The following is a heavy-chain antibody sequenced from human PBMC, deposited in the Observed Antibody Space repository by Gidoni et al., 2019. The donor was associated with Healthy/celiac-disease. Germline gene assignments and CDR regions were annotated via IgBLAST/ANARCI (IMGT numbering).Heavy chain of an antibody. V-gene: IGHV2-26*01. J-gene: IGHJ4*02. CDR1: GFSLSNARMG. CDR3: ARILAVAGVYYFDY. Sequence: QVTLKESGPVLVKPTETLTLTCTVSGFSLSNARMGVSWIRQPPGTALEWLAHIFSNDEKSYSTSPKSRLTISKDTSKSQVVLTMTNMDPVDTATYYCARILAVAGVYYFDYWGQGTLVTVSS. CDR2: IFSNDEK. D-gene: IGHD6-19*01.